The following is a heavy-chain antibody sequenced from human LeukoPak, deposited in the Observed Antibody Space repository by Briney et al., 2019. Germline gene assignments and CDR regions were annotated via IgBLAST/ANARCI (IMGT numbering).Heavy chain of an antibody. Sequence: GGSLRLSCAASGFTFSTYSMNWVRQAPGKGLEWVSVIYSGGSTYYTDSVKGRFTISRDNSKNTLYLQMNSLRAEDTAVYYCARGLDGDYYGMDVWGQGTTVTVSS. J-gene: IGHJ6*02. CDR3: ARGLDGDYYGMDV. V-gene: IGHV3-53*01. D-gene: IGHD5-24*01. CDR2: IYSGGST. CDR1: GFTFSTYS.